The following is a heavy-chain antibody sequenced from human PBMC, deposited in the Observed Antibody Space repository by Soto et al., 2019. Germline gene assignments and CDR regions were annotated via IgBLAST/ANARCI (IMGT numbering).Heavy chain of an antibody. V-gene: IGHV3-33*08. CDR1: GVTLSCYG. J-gene: IGHJ5*02. Sequence: RLSFVCSGVTLSCYGVHGVCQSTGKGLEWVALIWNHGSTAYHADSVKGRFTVSRDNSRNTVYLQMNSLRAEDTAVYYCARLPYSTLLGGLDLWGRGPLVTVYS. CDR2: IWNHGSTA. D-gene: IGHD6-13*01. CDR3: ARLPYSTLLGGLDL.